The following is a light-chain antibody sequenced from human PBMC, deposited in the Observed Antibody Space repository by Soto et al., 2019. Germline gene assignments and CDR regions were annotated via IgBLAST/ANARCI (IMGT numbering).Light chain of an antibody. Sequence: QPVLTQSPSASASLGASVKLTCTLSSAHSSYAIAWHQQQPEKGPRYLMKVDSDGTHYRGGGIPDRFSGSGSGAERYLTSSSLQSEDEADYFCQTWGTGSVVFGGGTKLTVL. CDR2: VDSDGTH. CDR1: SAHSSYA. V-gene: IGLV4-69*01. J-gene: IGLJ3*02. CDR3: QTWGTGSVV.